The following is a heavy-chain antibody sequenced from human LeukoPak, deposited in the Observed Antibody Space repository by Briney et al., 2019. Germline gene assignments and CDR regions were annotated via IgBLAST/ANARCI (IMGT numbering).Heavy chain of an antibody. D-gene: IGHD3-3*01. V-gene: IGHV3-30*03. Sequence: PGGSLRLSCAASGFIFSSYAMSWVRQAPGKGLEWVAVISYDGSNKYYADSVKGRFTISRDNSKNTLYLQMNSLRAEDTAVYYCAIFGDYWGQGTLVTVSS. J-gene: IGHJ4*02. CDR1: GFIFSSYA. CDR3: AIFGDY. CDR2: ISYDGSNK.